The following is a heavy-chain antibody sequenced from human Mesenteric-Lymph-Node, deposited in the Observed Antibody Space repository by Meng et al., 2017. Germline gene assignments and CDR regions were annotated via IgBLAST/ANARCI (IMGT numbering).Heavy chain of an antibody. J-gene: IGHJ4*02. CDR3: ARVEGIAVAATDY. CDR1: GGSIRSGGYY. V-gene: IGHV4-31*03. Sequence: QVQLQESGPGLVKPSQTLSLTCTVSGGSIRSGGYYWSWIRQHPGKGLEWIGNIYYSGSTNYNPSLKSRVTISVDTSKNQFSLKLTSVTAADTAVYYCARVEGIAVAATDYWGQGTLVTVSS. CDR2: IYYSGST. D-gene: IGHD6-19*01.